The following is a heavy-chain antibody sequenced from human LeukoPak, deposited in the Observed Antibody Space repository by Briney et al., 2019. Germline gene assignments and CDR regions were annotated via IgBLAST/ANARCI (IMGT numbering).Heavy chain of an antibody. J-gene: IGHJ3*02. CDR2: ISYDGSNK. Sequence: GGSLRLSCAASGFTFSSYGMHWVRQAPGKGLEWVAVISYDGSNKYYADSVKGRFTISRDNSKNTLYLQMNSLRAEDTAVYYCAKDRARITMIVVEDAFDTWGQGTMVTVSS. CDR1: GFTFSSYG. V-gene: IGHV3-30*18. CDR3: AKDRARITMIVVEDAFDT. D-gene: IGHD3-22*01.